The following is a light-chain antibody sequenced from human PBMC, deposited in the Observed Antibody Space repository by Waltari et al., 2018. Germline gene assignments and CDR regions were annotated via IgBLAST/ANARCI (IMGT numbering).Light chain of an antibody. CDR1: QNVLFTPNDKNY. V-gene: IGKV4-1*01. CDR3: QQYYNPPLT. CDR2: WAS. Sequence: DIVMTQSPDSLAVSLGERATINCKSSQNVLFTPNDKNYLAWYQQKAGQPPKLLIYWASTRKSGVPVRFSGSGSGTDFTLTISSLQAEDVAVYYCQQYYNPPLTFGGGTKVEIK. J-gene: IGKJ4*01.